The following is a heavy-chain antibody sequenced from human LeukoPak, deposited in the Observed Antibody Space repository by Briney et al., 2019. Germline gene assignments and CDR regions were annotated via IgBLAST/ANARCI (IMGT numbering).Heavy chain of an antibody. CDR2: ISSSGSTI. Sequence: GGSLRLSCAASGFTFSSYEINWVRQAPGKGQEWVSYISSSGSTIYYADSVKGRFTISRDNAKNSLYLQMNSLRAEDTGVYYCARDVVRGSGGDVWGKGTTVTISS. J-gene: IGHJ6*04. CDR3: ARDVVRGSGGDV. V-gene: IGHV3-48*03. D-gene: IGHD3-10*01. CDR1: GFTFSSYE.